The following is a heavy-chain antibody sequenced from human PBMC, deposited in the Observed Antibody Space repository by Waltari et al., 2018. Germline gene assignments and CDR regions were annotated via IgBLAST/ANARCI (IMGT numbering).Heavy chain of an antibody. CDR3: ARCGREYDIVTGGGHFDY. V-gene: IGHV1-3*02. Sequence: QVPLVQSGAEVKKPGASVMASCRASGYTFTSYAMHWVRQAPGRRHECMGWSNAGNGNTKYAQEFQGRVTMTRDTSASTAYMELSSLRSEDMAVYYCARCGREYDIVTGGGHFDYWGQGTLVTVSS. CDR2: SNAGNGNT. D-gene: IGHD3-9*01. CDR1: GYTFTSYA. J-gene: IGHJ4*02.